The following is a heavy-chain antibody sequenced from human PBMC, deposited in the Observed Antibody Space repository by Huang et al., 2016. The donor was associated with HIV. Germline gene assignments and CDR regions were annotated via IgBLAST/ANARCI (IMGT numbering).Heavy chain of an antibody. J-gene: IGHJ6*02. V-gene: IGHV1-58*01. CDR1: GFTFPSSA. Sequence: QMQLVQSGPEVKKPGTSVKVSCKASGFTFPSSAVQWVLQARGQRLGWIGWIVVGSGNTNYEQKFQERGTMTRDRSTSTAYMELSSLRSEDTAVYYCAAYTSGPAGYYYYYDMDVWGQGTTVTVSS. CDR3: AAYTSGPAGYYYYYDMDV. D-gene: IGHD6-19*01. CDR2: IVVGSGNT.